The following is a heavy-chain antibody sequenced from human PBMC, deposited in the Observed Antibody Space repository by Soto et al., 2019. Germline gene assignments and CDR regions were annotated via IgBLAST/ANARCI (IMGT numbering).Heavy chain of an antibody. V-gene: IGHV3-7*01. CDR1: GFTFSSYW. J-gene: IGHJ6*03. CDR3: ARLEFWELFSYYYYMDV. D-gene: IGHD3-10*01. CDR2: IKQDGSEK. Sequence: EVQLVESGGGLVQPGGSLRLSCAASGFTFSSYWMSWVRQAPGKGLEWVANIKQDGSEKYYVDSVKGRFTISRDNAKNSQYLQMNSLRAEDTAVYYCARLEFWELFSYYYYMDVWGKGTTVTVSS.